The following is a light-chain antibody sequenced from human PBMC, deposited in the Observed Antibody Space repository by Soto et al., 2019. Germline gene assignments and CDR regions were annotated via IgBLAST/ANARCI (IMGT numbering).Light chain of an antibody. Sequence: DIQMTQSPSTLSASVGDRVTITCRAGQSISNWLAWLQQKPGKAPKVLIFDASNLGSGVPSRFSGSGSGTEFTLTISSLQSEDFAVYYCQQYNNWPPVTFGPGTKVDIK. CDR3: QQYNNWPPVT. J-gene: IGKJ3*01. CDR2: DAS. V-gene: IGKV1-5*01. CDR1: QSISNW.